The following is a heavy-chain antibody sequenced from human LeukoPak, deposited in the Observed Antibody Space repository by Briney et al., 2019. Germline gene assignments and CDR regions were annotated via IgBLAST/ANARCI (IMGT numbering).Heavy chain of an antibody. J-gene: IGHJ3*02. CDR2: IYPGGNI. V-gene: IGHV3-53*01. CDR1: EVTVSNNY. D-gene: IGHD3-22*01. Sequence: PGGSLRLSCGASEVTVSNNYMSWVRQAPGKGLQWVSVIYPGGNICYADSVKGRFIISRDNSKNTLSLQMNSLTADDTAVYYCVRGPRYYDDSGFHYGVFDIWGQGTLVTVSS. CDR3: VRGPRYYDDSGFHYGVFDI.